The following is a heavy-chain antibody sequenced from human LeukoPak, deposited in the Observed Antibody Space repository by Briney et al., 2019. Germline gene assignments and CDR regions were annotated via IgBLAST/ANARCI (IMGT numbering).Heavy chain of an antibody. D-gene: IGHD4-11*01. V-gene: IGHV4-34*01. J-gene: IGHJ5*02. CDR1: GGSFSGYY. CDR3: ARATTVTYNWFDP. CDR2: INHSGGT. Sequence: KPSETLSLTCAVYGGSFSGYYWSWIRQPPGKGLEWIGEINHSGGTNYNPSLKSRVTISVDTSKNQFSLKLSSVTAADTAVYYCARATTVTYNWFDPWGQGTLVTVSS.